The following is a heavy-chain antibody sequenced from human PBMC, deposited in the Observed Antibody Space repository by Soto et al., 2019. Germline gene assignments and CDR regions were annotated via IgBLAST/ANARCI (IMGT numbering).Heavy chain of an antibody. CDR3: AAKMREYEIYGLLMNDAFDI. V-gene: IGHV4-61*01. CDR1: GDSVNSGHYY. CDR2: ISYRVST. Sequence: SETLSLTCVVSGDSVNSGHYYWSWIRQSPGKGLEYIGYISYRVSTDYNPSLENRVTILLDTSRNLFSLKLTSVTAADTATYYCAAKMREYEIYGLLMNDAFDIWGQGTLVTVS. J-gene: IGHJ3*02. D-gene: IGHD3-3*01.